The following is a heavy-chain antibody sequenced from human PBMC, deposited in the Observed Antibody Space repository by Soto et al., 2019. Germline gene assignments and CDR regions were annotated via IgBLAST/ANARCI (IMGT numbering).Heavy chain of an antibody. D-gene: IGHD3-22*01. CDR3: ASCDSSGYYSAFDI. J-gene: IGHJ3*02. V-gene: IGHV5-51*01. Sequence: GESLKSSCKGSGYSFTSYCIGWVLQMPGKGLEWMGIIYPGDSDTRYSPSFQGQVTISADKSISTAYLQWSSLKASDTAMYYCASCDSSGYYSAFDIWGQGTMVTVSS. CDR2: IYPGDSDT. CDR1: GYSFTSYC.